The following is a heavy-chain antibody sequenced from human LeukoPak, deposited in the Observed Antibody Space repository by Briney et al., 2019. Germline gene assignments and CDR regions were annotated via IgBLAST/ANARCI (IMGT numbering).Heavy chain of an antibody. CDR1: GFIFSSYS. CDR2: ISSSSSYI. CDR3: ARDGKSGYSGYDMGYMDV. Sequence: TGGSLRLSCAASGFIFSSYSMNWVRQAPGKGLEWVSSISSSSSYIYYADSVKGRFTISRDNAKNSLYLQMNSLRAEDTAVYYCARDGKSGYSGYDMGYMDVWGKGTTVTVSS. V-gene: IGHV3-21*01. J-gene: IGHJ6*03. D-gene: IGHD5-12*01.